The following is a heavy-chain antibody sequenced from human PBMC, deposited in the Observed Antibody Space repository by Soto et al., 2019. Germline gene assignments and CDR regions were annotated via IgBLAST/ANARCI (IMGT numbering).Heavy chain of an antibody. D-gene: IGHD6-13*01. V-gene: IGHV2-26*01. CDR1: GGSISSGGYY. CDR3: ARMLQKYPGIAAAGLIDY. J-gene: IGHJ4*02. Sequence: ETLSLTCTVSGGSISSGGYYWSWIRQHPGKPLEWLAHIFSNDEKSYSTSLKSRLTISKDTSKSQVVLTMTNMDPVDTATYYCARMLQKYPGIAAAGLIDYWGQGTRVTSPQ. CDR2: IFSNDEK.